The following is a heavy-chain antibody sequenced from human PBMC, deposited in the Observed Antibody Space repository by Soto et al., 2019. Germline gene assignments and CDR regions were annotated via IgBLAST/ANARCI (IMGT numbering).Heavy chain of an antibody. CDR3: ARDRPPVDY. V-gene: IGHV1-18*01. CDR2: ISAYNGNT. CDR1: GYTFSSYH. Sequence: QIQLVQSGAEVKKPGASVKVSCKASGYTFSSYHITWVRQAPGQGLEWMGWISAYNGNTNYAQNLQGRVTMTTDPSTSPAYMELRSLRSDDTAVYYCARDRPPVDYWGQGTLVTVSS. J-gene: IGHJ4*02.